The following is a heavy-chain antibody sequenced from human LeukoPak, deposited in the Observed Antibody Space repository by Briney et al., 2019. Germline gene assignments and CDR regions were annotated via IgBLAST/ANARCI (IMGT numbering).Heavy chain of an antibody. D-gene: IGHD1-7*01. CDR2: ITNDGSST. V-gene: IGHV3-74*01. CDR3: ARDLGDGTPFDY. Sequence: GGSLRLSCAASGFTFSSYWMHWVRQAPGKGLVWVSRITNDGSSTGNADSVKGRFTISRDNAKNTLYLQMNSLRVEDTAVYYCARDLGDGTPFDYWGQGTLVTVSS. CDR1: GFTFSSYW. J-gene: IGHJ4*02.